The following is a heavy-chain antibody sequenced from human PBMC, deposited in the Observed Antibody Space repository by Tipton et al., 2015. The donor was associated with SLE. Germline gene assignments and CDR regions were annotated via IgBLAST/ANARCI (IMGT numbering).Heavy chain of an antibody. CDR2: IKQDGSEE. Sequence: SLRLSCAASGFTFSSYWMSWVRQTPAKGLEWVATIKQDGSEEHYVDSVKGRFTISRDNAKNSLYLQMNSLRAEDTAVYYCASSEYAGFDYWGQGTLVTVSS. CDR1: GFTFSSYW. D-gene: IGHD2-8*01. J-gene: IGHJ4*02. V-gene: IGHV3-7*02. CDR3: ASSEYAGFDY.